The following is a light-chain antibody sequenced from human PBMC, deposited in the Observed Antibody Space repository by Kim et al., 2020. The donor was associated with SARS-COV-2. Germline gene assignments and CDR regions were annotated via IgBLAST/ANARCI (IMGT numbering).Light chain of an antibody. V-gene: IGKV3-11*01. CDR2: DAS. CDR1: QSVSSY. Sequence: FAQGERATRSCRASQSVSSYLAWYQQKPGQAPRLLIYDASNRATGIPARFSGSGSGTDFTLTISSLEPEDFAVYYCQQRSNWPRTCGQGTKVDIK. CDR3: QQRSNWPRT. J-gene: IGKJ1*01.